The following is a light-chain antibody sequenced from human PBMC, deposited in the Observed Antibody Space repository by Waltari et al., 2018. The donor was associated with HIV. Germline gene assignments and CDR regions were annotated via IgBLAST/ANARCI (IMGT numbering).Light chain of an antibody. CDR3: QQYDNWPYT. V-gene: IGKV3-15*01. J-gene: IGKJ2*01. CDR1: QSVNSQ. CDR2: GAS. Sequence: EVVLTQSPAILPVSPGERVTLSCRASQSVNSQLAWYQQKVGQAPRLLIHGASSRASGIPARFSGSGSGTDFSLTISSLKSEDFAIYYCQQYDNWPYTCGQGTKLDI.